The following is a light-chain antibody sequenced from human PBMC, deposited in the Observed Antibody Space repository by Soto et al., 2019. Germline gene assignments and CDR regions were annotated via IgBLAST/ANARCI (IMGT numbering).Light chain of an antibody. CDR3: QSYDSSSNWV. Sequence: NFMLTQPHSVSESPGKTVTISCTRSSGSIASNYVQWYQQRPGSAPTTVIYEDNQRPSGVPDRFSGSIDSSSNSASLTISGLKTEDEADYYCQSYDSSSNWVFGGGTKLTVL. J-gene: IGLJ3*02. V-gene: IGLV6-57*04. CDR2: EDN. CDR1: SGSIASNY.